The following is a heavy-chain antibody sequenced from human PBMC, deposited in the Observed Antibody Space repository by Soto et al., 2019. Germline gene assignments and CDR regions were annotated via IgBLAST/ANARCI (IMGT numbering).Heavy chain of an antibody. V-gene: IGHV4-39*01. Sequence: PSETLSLTCSVSGASISNNNYYWAWIRQPPGKGLEWIGSVSSTASAYYFPSLKSRVAVSIDTSKNHFSLNLSSVTAADTAVYYCARQRGYSNSVFDFWGQGTLVTVSS. CDR3: ARQRGYSNSVFDF. CDR1: GASISNNNYY. D-gene: IGHD4-4*01. CDR2: VSSTASA. J-gene: IGHJ4*02.